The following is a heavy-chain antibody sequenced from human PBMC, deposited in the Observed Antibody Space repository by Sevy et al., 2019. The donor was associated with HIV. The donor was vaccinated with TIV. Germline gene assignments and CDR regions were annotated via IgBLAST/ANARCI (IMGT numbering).Heavy chain of an antibody. J-gene: IGHJ4*02. Sequence: SETLSLTCTVSGGSISSYYWSWIRQPAGKGSEWIGRVYTSGSTNYNPSFKSRVTMSVDASKNQFSLKLSSVTAADTAVYYCARGLVKSTFYYFDYWGQGALVTVSS. D-gene: IGHD1-26*01. CDR1: GGSISSYY. CDR3: ARGLVKSTFYYFDY. CDR2: VYTSGST. V-gene: IGHV4-4*07.